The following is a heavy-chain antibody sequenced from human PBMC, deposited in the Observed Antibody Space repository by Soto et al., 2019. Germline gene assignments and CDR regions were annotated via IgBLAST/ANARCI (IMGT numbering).Heavy chain of an antibody. CDR3: ARAPSWWYFDL. CDR2: INAGNGNT. CDR1: GYTFTSYA. V-gene: IGHV1-3*01. Sequence: GASVKVSCKASGYTFTSYAMHWVRQAPGQRLEWMGWINAGNGNTKNSQKFQGRVTITRDTSASTAYMELSSLRSGDTAVYYCARAPSWWYFDLWGRGTLVTVSS. J-gene: IGHJ2*01.